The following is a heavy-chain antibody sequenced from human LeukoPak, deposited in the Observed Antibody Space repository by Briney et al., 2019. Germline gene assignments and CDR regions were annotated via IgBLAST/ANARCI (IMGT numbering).Heavy chain of an antibody. CDR2: ISHDENIK. CDR3: ARVRSQAVADTYHYYMDV. Sequence: GGSLRLSCAASGFTFGAYVMHWVRQAPGKGLEWLALISHDENIKSYADSVKGRFTISRDNFKSTVYLHLNSLRGEDTAFYYCARVRSQAVADTYHYYMDVWGKGTTVTVSS. V-gene: IGHV3-30-3*01. CDR1: GFTFGAYV. D-gene: IGHD6-19*01. J-gene: IGHJ6*03.